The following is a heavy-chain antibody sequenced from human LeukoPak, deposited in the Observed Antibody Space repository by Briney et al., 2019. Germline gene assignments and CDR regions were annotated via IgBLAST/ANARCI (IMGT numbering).Heavy chain of an antibody. Sequence: PSETLSLTCTVSGGSISSYYWSWIRQPPGKGLEWIGYIYYSGSTNYNPSLKSRVTISVDTSKNQFSLKLSSVTAADTAVYYCARGPWERLLPLGFQHWGQGTLVTVSS. CDR1: GGSISSYY. V-gene: IGHV4-59*01. J-gene: IGHJ1*01. CDR3: ARGPWERLLPLGFQH. CDR2: IYYSGST. D-gene: IGHD3-22*01.